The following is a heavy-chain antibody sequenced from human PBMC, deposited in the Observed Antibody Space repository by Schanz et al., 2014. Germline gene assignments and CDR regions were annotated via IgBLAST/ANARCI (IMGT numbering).Heavy chain of an antibody. J-gene: IGHJ5*02. V-gene: IGHV3-74*01. Sequence: LVVESGGGLVQPGGSLRLSCAASGFTFRNNWMHWFRQGPGKGLSWVSRIDGEGGDTRYADSVKGRFTVFRDNARNMVCLQMNSLRVDDTGVYYCVREERISGGVWFAPWGQGTLVTVSS. D-gene: IGHD2-15*01. CDR3: VREERISGGVWFAP. CDR1: GFTFRNNW. CDR2: IDGEGGDT.